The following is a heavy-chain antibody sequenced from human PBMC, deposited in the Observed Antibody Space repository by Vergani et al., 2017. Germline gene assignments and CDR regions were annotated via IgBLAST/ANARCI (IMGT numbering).Heavy chain of an antibody. CDR1: GYTFTSYY. Sequence: QVQLVQSGAEVKKPGASVKVSCKASGYTFTSYYMHWVRQAPGQGLEWMGIINPSGGSTSYAQKFQGRVTMTRDTSTSTVYMELRSLRSDDTAVYYCARARYGSGSLDPWGQGTLVTVSS. CDR3: ARARYGSGSLDP. D-gene: IGHD3-10*01. V-gene: IGHV1-46*01. J-gene: IGHJ5*02. CDR2: INPSGGST.